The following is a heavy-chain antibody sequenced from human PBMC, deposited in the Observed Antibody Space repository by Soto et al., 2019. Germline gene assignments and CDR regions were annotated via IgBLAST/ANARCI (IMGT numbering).Heavy chain of an antibody. V-gene: IGHV4-34*02. Sequence: QVHLQQWGAGLLKPSETLSLTCGVYGGSLRGSYWSWIRQPPGKALEWLGKVTHSGSTTCNPSLKSRVSVSVDTSDNQCSLKLTSVTAADTAVYYCARGHIPVYGPVPDYFDSWGQGTLVTVSS. CDR2: VTHSGST. CDR1: GGSLRGSY. J-gene: IGHJ4*02. CDR3: ARGHIPVYGPVPDYFDS. D-gene: IGHD2-21*01.